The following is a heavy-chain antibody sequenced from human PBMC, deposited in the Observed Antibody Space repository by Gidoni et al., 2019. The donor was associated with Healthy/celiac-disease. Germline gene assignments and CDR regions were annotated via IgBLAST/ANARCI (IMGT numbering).Heavy chain of an antibody. D-gene: IGHD6-13*01. CDR3: ARVSAAAERQYYYYMDV. CDR2: IIPIFGTA. V-gene: IGHV1-69*01. CDR1: GGTFSSYA. Sequence: QVQLVQSGAEVKKHGSSVKVSCKASGGTFSSYAISWVRQAPGQGLEWMGGIIPIFGTANYAQKFQGRVTITAAESTSTAYMELSSLRSEDTAVYYWARVSAAAERQYYYYMDVWGKGTTVTVSS. J-gene: IGHJ6*03.